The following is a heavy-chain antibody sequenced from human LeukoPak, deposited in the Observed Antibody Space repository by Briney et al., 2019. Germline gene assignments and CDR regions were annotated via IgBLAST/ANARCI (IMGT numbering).Heavy chain of an antibody. D-gene: IGHD1-26*01. CDR1: GFIFSIYA. Sequence: GGSLRLSCAASGFIFSIYAITWVRQAPGKGLESVSGISGSGGSTYYAGSVKGRFTISRDDSRNTLYLQMNSLRAEDTAVYYCAKVGGGSAYGHNDYWGQGTLVTVSS. J-gene: IGHJ4*02. V-gene: IGHV3-23*01. CDR2: ISGSGGST. CDR3: AKVGGGSAYGHNDY.